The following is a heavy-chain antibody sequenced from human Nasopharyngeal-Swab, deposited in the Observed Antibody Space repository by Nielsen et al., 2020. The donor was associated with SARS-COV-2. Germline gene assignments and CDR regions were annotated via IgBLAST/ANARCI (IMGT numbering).Heavy chain of an antibody. Sequence: GESLKISCTAPGFSFNNYGMHWVRQAPGKGLEWVAIISYEGSIKHYADYVEGRFTISRDASKNTLYLQMNSLRPEDTAVYYCARREEILWLGSQRHGMDVWGQGTTVTVSS. CDR2: ISYEGSIK. J-gene: IGHJ6*02. V-gene: IGHV3-30*03. CDR3: ARREEILWLGSQRHGMDV. CDR1: GFSFNNYG. D-gene: IGHD3-10*01.